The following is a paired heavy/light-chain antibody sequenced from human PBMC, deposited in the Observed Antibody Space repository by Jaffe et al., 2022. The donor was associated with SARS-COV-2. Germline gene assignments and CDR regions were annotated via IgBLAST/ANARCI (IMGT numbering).Light chain of an antibody. Sequence: DIQMTHSPSSVSASVGDRVTITCRASQGISSWLAWYQQKPGKAPKLLIYAASTLQSGVPSRFSGSGSGTDFTLTISSLQPEDSATYYCQQAHSFPLTFGGGTKVEI. CDR1: QGISSW. CDR3: QQAHSFPLT. V-gene: IGKV1-12*01. CDR2: AAS. J-gene: IGKJ4*01.
Heavy chain of an antibody. J-gene: IGHJ6*02. D-gene: IGHD2-2*01. CDR2: IYYSGST. V-gene: IGHV4-59*01. Sequence: QVQLQESGPGLVKPSETLSLTCTVSGGSISSYYWSWIRQPPGKRLEWIGYIYYSGSTNYNPSLKSRVTISVDTSKNRISLKLSSVTAADTAVYYCARLQEGYCSGSSCYLGGMDVWGQGTTVTVSS. CDR3: ARLQEGYCSGSSCYLGGMDV. CDR1: GGSISSYY.